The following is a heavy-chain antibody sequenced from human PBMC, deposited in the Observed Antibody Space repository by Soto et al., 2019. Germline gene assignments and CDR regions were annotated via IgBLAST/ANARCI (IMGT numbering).Heavy chain of an antibody. V-gene: IGHV4-39*01. CDR1: GVSISDTSYY. CDR3: ARQASY. CDR2: VYFNGKT. J-gene: IGHJ4*02. Sequence: QLQLQESGPGLVKPSETLSLTCNVSGVSISDTSYYWGWIRQPPGKGLEWIGTVYFNGKTFYSPSLKSRLTISVDRSKNQISRRLTSVTAADTAVYYCARQASYWGQGTLVAGSS.